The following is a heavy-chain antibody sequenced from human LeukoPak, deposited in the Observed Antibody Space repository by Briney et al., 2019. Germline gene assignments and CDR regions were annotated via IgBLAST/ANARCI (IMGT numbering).Heavy chain of an antibody. CDR2: IYYSGST. Sequence: KPSQTLSLTCTVSGGSISSYYWSWIRQPPGKGLEWIGYIYYSGSTNYNPSLKSRVTISVDTSKNQFSLKLSSVTAADTAVYYCARDGGSYDILTGYYRGGHFDYWGQGTLVTVSS. CDR3: ARDGGSYDILTGYYRGGHFDY. D-gene: IGHD3-9*01. CDR1: GGSISSYY. V-gene: IGHV4-59*01. J-gene: IGHJ4*02.